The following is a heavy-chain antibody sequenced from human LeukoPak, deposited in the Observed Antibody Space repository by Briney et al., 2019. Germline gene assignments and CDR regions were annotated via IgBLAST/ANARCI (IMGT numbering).Heavy chain of an antibody. CDR1: GFTFSDYY. V-gene: IGHV3-11*01. Sequence: GGSLILSCAASGFTFSDYYMSWIRQAPGKGLEWLSYITSSGTNVYYADSVKGRFTVSRDNAKNSPYLQMNSLRAEDTAMYYCARQWFGDYWGQGTLVTVSS. CDR3: ARQWFGDY. D-gene: IGHD3-10*01. CDR2: ITSSGTNV. J-gene: IGHJ4*02.